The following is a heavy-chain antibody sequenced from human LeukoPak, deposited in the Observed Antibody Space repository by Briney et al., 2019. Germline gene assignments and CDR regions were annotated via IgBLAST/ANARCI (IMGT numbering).Heavy chain of an antibody. Sequence: ASVKVSCKASGYTFTDYYMHWVRQAPGQGLEWMGWINPNSGGTNYAQKFQGRVTMTRDTSISTAYMELSRLRSDDTAVYYCARGVATISSILDYWGQGTLVTVSS. D-gene: IGHD5-12*01. J-gene: IGHJ4*02. CDR2: INPNSGGT. CDR3: ARGVATISSILDY. CDR1: GYTFTDYY. V-gene: IGHV1-2*02.